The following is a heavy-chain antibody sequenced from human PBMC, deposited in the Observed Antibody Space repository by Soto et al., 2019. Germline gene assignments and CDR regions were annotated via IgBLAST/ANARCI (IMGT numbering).Heavy chain of an antibody. Sequence: SETLSLTCPVSGVSINSADYYWSWIRQPPGKGLEWIGYIYHSGSIYYNPSLKSRPTISVDTSKNQFSLKLSSVTAADTAVYYCAAVAPRKLTYKFYGVDVWGQGTTVTVSS. D-gene: IGHD1-1*01. CDR3: AAVAPRKLTYKFYGVDV. J-gene: IGHJ6*02. V-gene: IGHV4-30-4*01. CDR2: IYHSGSI. CDR1: GVSINSADYY.